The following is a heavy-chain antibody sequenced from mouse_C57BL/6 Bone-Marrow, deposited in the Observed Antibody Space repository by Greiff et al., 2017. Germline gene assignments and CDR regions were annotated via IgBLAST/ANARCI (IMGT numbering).Heavy chain of an antibody. Sequence: VQLQQSGAELVKPGASVKISCKASGYAFSSYWMNWVKQRPGKGLEWIGQIYTGDGDTNYNGKFKGKATLTADKSSSAAYMQLSSLTSEDSAVYFCARGHYYGSLPWGQGTTLTVSS. J-gene: IGHJ2*01. D-gene: IGHD1-1*01. V-gene: IGHV1-80*01. CDR2: IYTGDGDT. CDR3: ARGHYYGSLP. CDR1: GYAFSSYW.